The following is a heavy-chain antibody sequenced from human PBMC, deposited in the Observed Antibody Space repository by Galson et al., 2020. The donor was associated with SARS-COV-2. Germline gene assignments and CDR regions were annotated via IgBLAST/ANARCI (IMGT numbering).Heavy chain of an antibody. V-gene: IGHV4-39*07. CDR2: IYYSGST. CDR1: GGSISSSSYY. CDR3: AREETTVTTFRLGYFDL. Sequence: SETLSLTCTVSGGSISSSSYYWGWIRQPPGKGLEWIGSIYYSGSTYYNPSLKRRVTISVDTSKNQFSLKLSSVTAADTAVYYCAREETTVTTFRLGYFDLWGRGTLVTVSS. J-gene: IGHJ2*01. D-gene: IGHD4-4*01.